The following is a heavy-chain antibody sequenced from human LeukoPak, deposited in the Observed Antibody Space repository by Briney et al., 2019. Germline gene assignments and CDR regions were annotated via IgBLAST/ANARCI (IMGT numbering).Heavy chain of an antibody. Sequence: GGSLRLSCAASGFTFGSYGMHWVRQAPGKGLEWVAFIRYDGSNKYYADSVKGRFTISRDNSKNTLYLQMNSLRAEDTAVYYCAKDSTWIQLEGYFDYWGQGTLVTVSS. V-gene: IGHV3-30*02. D-gene: IGHD5-18*01. CDR2: IRYDGSNK. CDR1: GFTFGSYG. J-gene: IGHJ4*02. CDR3: AKDSTWIQLEGYFDY.